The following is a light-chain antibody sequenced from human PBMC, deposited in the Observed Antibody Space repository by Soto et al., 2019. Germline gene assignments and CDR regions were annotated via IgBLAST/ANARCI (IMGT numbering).Light chain of an antibody. CDR2: GVY. J-gene: IGKJ1*01. CDR3: QPYGYSQWQ. Sequence: IVLMQSPGTLSLSPGERATLSCRAIQTGSNSYLAWYQHKSGQAPRLLLSGVYPRASGIPDRFSGSGSGTEFALTITRLEPEDSAVYFCQPYGYSQWQFGQGTKVDIK. V-gene: IGKV3-20*01. CDR1: QTGSNSY.